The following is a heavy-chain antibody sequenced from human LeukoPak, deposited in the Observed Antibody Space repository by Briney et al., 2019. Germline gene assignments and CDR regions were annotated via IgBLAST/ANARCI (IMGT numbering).Heavy chain of an antibody. CDR1: GYSISSGYY. V-gene: IGHV4-38-2*01. CDR2: IYHSGST. J-gene: IGHJ4*02. Sequence: PSETLSLTCAVSGYSISSGYYWGWIRQPPGQGLEWIGSIYHSGSTYYNPSLKSRVTISVDTSKNQFSLKLSSVTAADTAVYYCAGSTYYDFWSGYPFDYWGQGTLVTVSS. CDR3: AGSTYYDFWSGYPFDY. D-gene: IGHD3-3*01.